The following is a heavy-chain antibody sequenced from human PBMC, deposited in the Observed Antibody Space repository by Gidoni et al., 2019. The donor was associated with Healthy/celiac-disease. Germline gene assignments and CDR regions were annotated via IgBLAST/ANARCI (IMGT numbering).Heavy chain of an antibody. CDR3: ARQNGIDV. J-gene: IGHJ6*02. CDR2: IYYSGST. V-gene: IGHV4-39*01. Sequence: QLQLQESGPGLVKPSENLSLTCTVYGGSISSSSYYWGWIRQPPGKGLEWIGSIYYSGSTYYNPSLKSRVTISVDTSKNQFSLKLGSVTAADTAVYYCARQNGIDVWGQGTTVTVSS. CDR1: GGSISSSSYY.